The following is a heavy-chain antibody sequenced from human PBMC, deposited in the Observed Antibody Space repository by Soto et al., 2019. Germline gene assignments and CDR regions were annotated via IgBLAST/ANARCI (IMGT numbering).Heavy chain of an antibody. V-gene: IGHV3-23*01. J-gene: IGHJ4*02. CDR3: AKNPGYYYDSTGYHFDY. D-gene: IGHD3-22*01. Sequence: GGSPRLSCAASEFTFSNYAMSWVRQAPGKGLEWVSAISYGGGTTYYADSVKGRFTISRDNSKNTLYLQMNSLRAEDTAVYYCAKNPGYYYDSTGYHFDYWGQGTLVTVSS. CDR2: ISYGGGTT. CDR1: EFTFSNYA.